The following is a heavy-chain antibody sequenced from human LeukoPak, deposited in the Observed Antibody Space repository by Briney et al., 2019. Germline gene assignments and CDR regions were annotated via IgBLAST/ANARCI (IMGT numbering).Heavy chain of an antibody. CDR2: INRDGSSI. Sequence: PGGSLRLSCAASGFTFSSYWMHWVRQAPGKGLVWVSRINRDGSSINYADSVKGRFTIYRDNAKNSLYLQMNSLRAEDTAVYYCARVATPAADDAFDIWGQGTMVTVSS. CDR1: GFTFSSYW. CDR3: ARVATPAADDAFDI. V-gene: IGHV3-74*01. D-gene: IGHD6-13*01. J-gene: IGHJ3*02.